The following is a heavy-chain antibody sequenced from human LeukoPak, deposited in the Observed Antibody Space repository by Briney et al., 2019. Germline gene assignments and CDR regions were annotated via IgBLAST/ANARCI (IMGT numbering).Heavy chain of an antibody. Sequence: SETLSLTCTVSGGSISSSSYYWGWIRQPPGKGLEWIGSIYDSGSTYYNPSLKSRVTISVYTSKNQFSLKLSSVTAADTAVYYCARGRGMTTIDYWGQGTLVTVSS. CDR2: IYDSGST. J-gene: IGHJ4*02. CDR3: ARGRGMTTIDY. V-gene: IGHV4-39*01. CDR1: GGSISSSSYY. D-gene: IGHD4-17*01.